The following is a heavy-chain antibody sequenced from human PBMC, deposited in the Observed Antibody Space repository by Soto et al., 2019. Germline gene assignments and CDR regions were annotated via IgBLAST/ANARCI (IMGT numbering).Heavy chain of an antibody. CDR1: GGSFSGYY. Sequence: QVQLQQWGAGLLKPSETLSLTCAVYGGSFSGYYWSWIRQPPGKGLGWIGEINHSGSTNYNPSLKSRVTISVDTSKNQFSLKLSSVTAADTAVYYCARMTGGAADYWGQGTLVTVSS. J-gene: IGHJ4*02. D-gene: IGHD3-10*01. CDR3: ARMTGGAADY. V-gene: IGHV4-34*01. CDR2: INHSGST.